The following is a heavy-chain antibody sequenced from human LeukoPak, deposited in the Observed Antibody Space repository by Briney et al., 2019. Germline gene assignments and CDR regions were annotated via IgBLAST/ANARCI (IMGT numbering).Heavy chain of an antibody. CDR3: ARDPPHYYDSSGPFDY. CDR2: ISYDGRNK. Sequence: GGSLRLSCAASGFTFRSYGIHWGRQAPGKGLEWVAVISYDGRNKYYADSVKGRFTISRDNSKNTLYLQMNSLRAEDTAVYYCARDPPHYYDSSGPFDYWGQGTLVTVSS. J-gene: IGHJ4*02. D-gene: IGHD3-22*01. V-gene: IGHV3-30*03. CDR1: GFTFRSYG.